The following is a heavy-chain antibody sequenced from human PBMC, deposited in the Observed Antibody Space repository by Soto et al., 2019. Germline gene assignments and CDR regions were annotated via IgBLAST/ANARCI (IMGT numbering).Heavy chain of an antibody. CDR3: ARDKPHIVVVPTVINNYYGMDV. CDR1: GYTLTSYG. D-gene: IGHD2-2*01. CDR2: ISAYNGNT. J-gene: IGHJ6*02. Sequence: ASVKVSCKASGYTLTSYGTSWVRQAPGQGLEWMGWISAYNGNTNYAQKFQGRVTMTTDTSTSTVYMELRSLRSDDTAVYYCARDKPHIVVVPTVINNYYGMDVWGQGTTVTVSS. V-gene: IGHV1-18*01.